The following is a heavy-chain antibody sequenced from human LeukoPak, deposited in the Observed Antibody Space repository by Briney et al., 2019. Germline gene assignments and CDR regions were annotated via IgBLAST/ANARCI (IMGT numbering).Heavy chain of an antibody. Sequence: SQTLSLTCTVSGGSISSGGYYWSWIRQRPGKGLEWIGYIYYSGSTYYNPSLKSRVTISVDTSKNQFSLKLSSVTAADTAVYYCARETRWGYSGYDPFDYWGQGTLVTVSS. V-gene: IGHV4-31*03. D-gene: IGHD5-12*01. CDR1: GGSISSGGYY. CDR2: IYYSGST. CDR3: ARETRWGYSGYDPFDY. J-gene: IGHJ4*02.